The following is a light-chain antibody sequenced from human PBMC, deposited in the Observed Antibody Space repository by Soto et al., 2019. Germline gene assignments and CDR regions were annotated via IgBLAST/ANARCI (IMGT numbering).Light chain of an antibody. CDR1: QSVRSSN. J-gene: IGKJ5*01. V-gene: IGKV3-20*01. Sequence: SPGTLSLSPGERATLSCRASQSVRSSNLAWYHQKPGQAPRLLIFGASSRATGVPDRFSGGGSGTDFTLTISRLEPEDFALYYCQQYGTSPTTFGQGIRPEI. CDR2: GAS. CDR3: QQYGTSPTT.